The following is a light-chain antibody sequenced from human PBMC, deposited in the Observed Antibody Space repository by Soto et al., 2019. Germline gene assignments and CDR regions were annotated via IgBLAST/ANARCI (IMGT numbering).Light chain of an antibody. J-gene: IGKJ1*01. Sequence: DVVMTQSPLSLPVTLGQAASISCSSNEILVHSDGIAYFSWFKQRQGRSPRRIIYGASSRATGITNRFSGSGSGKDFTITISRLETEDFEVYYCQKYGNSPKTFGQGTKVDIK. V-gene: IGKV2-30*02. CDR1: EILVHSDGIAY. CDR2: GAS. CDR3: QKYGNSPKT.